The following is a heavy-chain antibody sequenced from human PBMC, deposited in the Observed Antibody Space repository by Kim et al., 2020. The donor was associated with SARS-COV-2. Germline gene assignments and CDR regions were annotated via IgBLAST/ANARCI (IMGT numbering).Heavy chain of an antibody. V-gene: IGHV4-4*02. D-gene: IGHD2-21*01. J-gene: IGHJ3*02. CDR2: IYHSGST. CDR3: ARDGDRRWGGWGSFDI. CDR1: GGSISSSNW. Sequence: SETLSLTCAVSGGSISSSNWWSWVRQPPGKGLEWIGEIYHSGSTNYNPSLKSRVTISVDKSKNQFSLKLSSVTAADTAVYYCARDGDRRWGGWGSFDIWGQGTMVTVSS.